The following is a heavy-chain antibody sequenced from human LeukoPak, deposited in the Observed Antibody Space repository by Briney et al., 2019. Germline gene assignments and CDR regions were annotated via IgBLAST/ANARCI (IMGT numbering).Heavy chain of an antibody. CDR1: GFSLSTSGVG. D-gene: IGHD4-17*01. CDR3: AHYGDYRFLYYFDY. CDR2: IYWNDNK. Sequence: SGPTLVNPTQTLTLTCTFSGFSLSTSGVGVGWIRQPPGKALEWLALIYWNDNKLYSPSLKSRLTLTKDTSNNQVVLTMTNMDPVDTATYYCAHYGDYRFLYYFDYWGQGTLVTVSP. J-gene: IGHJ4*02. V-gene: IGHV2-5*01.